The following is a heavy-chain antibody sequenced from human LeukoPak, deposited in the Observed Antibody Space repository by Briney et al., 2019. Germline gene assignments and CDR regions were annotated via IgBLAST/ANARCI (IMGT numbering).Heavy chain of an antibody. V-gene: IGHV1-2*02. CDR3: ARGVDSGYPYFDH. D-gene: IGHD5-12*01. CDR1: GYTFTGYY. Sequence: APVKVSCKASGYTFTGYYMHWVRQAPGQGLEWMGWINPNSGGTNSAQKFQGRVTMTRDTSISTAYMELSRLRSDDTAMYYCARGVDSGYPYFDHWGQGTLVTVSS. CDR2: INPNSGGT. J-gene: IGHJ4*02.